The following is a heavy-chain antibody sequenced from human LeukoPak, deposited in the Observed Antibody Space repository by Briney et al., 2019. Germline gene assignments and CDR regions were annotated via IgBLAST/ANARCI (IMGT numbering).Heavy chain of an antibody. D-gene: IGHD3-10*01. Sequence: PWGSLRLSCAASGFTLSNHAMIWVCQAPGKGLEWVSSISGSGAMTYYADSVKGRFTISRDNAMDTLYLQMNSLRADDTAVYYCVKDRVDGSGSQFDSWGQGSLVIVPS. CDR3: VKDRVDGSGSQFDS. CDR1: GFTLSNHA. J-gene: IGHJ4*02. V-gene: IGHV3-23*01. CDR2: ISGSGAMT.